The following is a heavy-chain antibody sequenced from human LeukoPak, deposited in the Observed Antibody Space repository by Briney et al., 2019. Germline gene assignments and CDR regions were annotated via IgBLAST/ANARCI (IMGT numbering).Heavy chain of an antibody. V-gene: IGHV3-7*01. CDR1: GFTFSTYW. CDR2: IKPDESEA. D-gene: IGHD2-15*01. J-gene: IGHJ4*02. CDR3: ARGQLADDQ. Sequence: PGGSLRLSCATSGFTFSTYWMSWVRQTPGRVLEWVAKIKPDESEASYVDSVKGRFTISRDNAKNSVYLQMNSLRVEDTAVYYCARGQLADDQWGQGALVTVSS.